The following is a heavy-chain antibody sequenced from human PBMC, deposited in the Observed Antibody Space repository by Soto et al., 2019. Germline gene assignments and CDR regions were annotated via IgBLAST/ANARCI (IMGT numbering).Heavy chain of an antibody. CDR1: GGSFSGYF. CDR2: INHSGIT. J-gene: IGHJ4*02. Sequence: SETLSLTCTVSGGSFSGYFWTWIRQPPGKGLEWLAEINHSGITNYKPYVESRVSMSVDTSKNQFSLRLYSVTAADTAVYYCVRGPYNYNSRYFDYWGQGTLVTVSS. V-gene: IGHV4-34*01. CDR3: VRGPYNYNSRYFDY. D-gene: IGHD1-1*01.